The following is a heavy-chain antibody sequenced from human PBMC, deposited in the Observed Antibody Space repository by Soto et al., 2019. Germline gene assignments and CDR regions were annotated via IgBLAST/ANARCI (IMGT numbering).Heavy chain of an antibody. J-gene: IGHJ5*02. V-gene: IGHV4-39*01. Sequence: SETLSLTCTVSGGSISSSSYYWGWIRQPPGKGLEWIGSIYYSGSTYYNPSLKSRVTISVDTSKNQFSLKLSSVTAADTAVYYCARGLWFGELLNWFDPWGQGTLVTVSS. CDR3: ARGLWFGELLNWFDP. D-gene: IGHD3-10*01. CDR2: IYYSGST. CDR1: GGSISSSSYY.